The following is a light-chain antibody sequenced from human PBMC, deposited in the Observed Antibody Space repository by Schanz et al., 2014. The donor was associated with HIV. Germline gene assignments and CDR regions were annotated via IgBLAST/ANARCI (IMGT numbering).Light chain of an antibody. CDR2: GAF. CDR3: HQGGTSRGT. V-gene: IGKV3-20*01. Sequence: EIVMTQSPATLSVSPGERATLSCRASQSVSSSLAWYQQKPGQGPRLLIYGAFSRAPGIPDRFSGSGSGTDFTLTISRLEPEDFAVYYCHQGGTSRGTFGQGTKVESK. J-gene: IGKJ1*01. CDR1: QSVSSS.